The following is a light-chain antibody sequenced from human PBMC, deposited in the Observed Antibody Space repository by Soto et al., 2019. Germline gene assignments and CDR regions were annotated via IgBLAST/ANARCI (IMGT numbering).Light chain of an antibody. CDR1: QNILNTSNNKNY. V-gene: IGKV4-1*01. J-gene: IGKJ3*01. CDR3: HQNCYTPYT. CDR2: WAS. Sequence: DIVMTQSPDSLAVSLGEGATINCKPSQNILNTSNNKNYLAWYQKKPGQPPKLLISWASTRESGVPDRFSGSESGTNFTLTIISLQAEDEGVYYCHQNCYTPYTFGPGTQV.